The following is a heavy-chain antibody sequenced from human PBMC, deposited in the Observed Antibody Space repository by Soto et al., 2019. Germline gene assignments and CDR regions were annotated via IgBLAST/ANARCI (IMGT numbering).Heavy chain of an antibody. CDR1: GFTFSSYN. Sequence: EVQLVESGEGLVQPGGSLRLSCAASGFTFSSYNIHWIRQAPGKGLEFVSAISRSGDRTYYADSVKGRFTITRDNSKNTVWLQMRSLRAEDMAVYYCARARCSSGQCYYFAYWGRGALVSVSS. D-gene: IGHD2-15*01. V-gene: IGHV3-64*02. CDR2: ISRSGDRT. J-gene: IGHJ4*02. CDR3: ARARCSSGQCYYFAY.